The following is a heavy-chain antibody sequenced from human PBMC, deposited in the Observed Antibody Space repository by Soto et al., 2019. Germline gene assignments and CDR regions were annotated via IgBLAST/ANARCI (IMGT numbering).Heavy chain of an antibody. Sequence: GGSLRLSCAASGFTFSSYAMSWVRPAPGKGLEWVSAISGSGGSTYYADSVKGRFTISRDNSKNTLYLQMNSLRAEDTAVYYCAHYGSGSYLDYYYGMDVCGQGTTVTVSS. V-gene: IGHV3-23*01. CDR2: ISGSGGST. CDR3: AHYGSGSYLDYYYGMDV. D-gene: IGHD3-10*01. J-gene: IGHJ6*02. CDR1: GFTFSSYA.